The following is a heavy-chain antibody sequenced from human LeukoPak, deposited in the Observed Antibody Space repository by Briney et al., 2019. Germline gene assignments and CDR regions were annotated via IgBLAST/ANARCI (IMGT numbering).Heavy chain of an antibody. V-gene: IGHV4-4*07. D-gene: IGHD3-10*01. Sequence: PSETLSLTCTVSDGSISSYYWSWIRQPAGKGLEWIGRIYTSGSTNYNPSLKSRVTMSVDTSKNQFSLKLSSVTAADTAVYYCARDTYYYGSGSYYFDYWGQGTLVTVSS. CDR1: DGSISSYY. CDR2: IYTSGST. CDR3: ARDTYYYGSGSYYFDY. J-gene: IGHJ4*02.